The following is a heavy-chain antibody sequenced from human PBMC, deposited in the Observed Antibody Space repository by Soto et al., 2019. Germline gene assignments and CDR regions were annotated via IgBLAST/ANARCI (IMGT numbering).Heavy chain of an antibody. CDR3: ARESDTGGRVGSDAFDI. D-gene: IGHD3-16*01. J-gene: IGHJ3*02. CDR2: IIPIFGTA. Sequence: QVQLVQSGAEVKKPGSSVKVSCKASGGTFSSYAISWVRQAPGQGLEWMGGIIPIFGTANYAQKFQGRVTITADESTSTAYMELRSLRSEDTAVYYCARESDTGGRVGSDAFDIWGQGTMVTVSS. V-gene: IGHV1-69*12. CDR1: GGTFSSYA.